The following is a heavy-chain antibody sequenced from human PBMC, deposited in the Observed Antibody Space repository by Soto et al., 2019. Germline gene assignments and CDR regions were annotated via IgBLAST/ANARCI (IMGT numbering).Heavy chain of an antibody. J-gene: IGHJ4*02. V-gene: IGHV3-23*01. CDR2: FRGLTGAT. CDR3: AKDRGGVNWPDFHS. CDR1: GFTFSNSA. D-gene: IGHD1-1*01. Sequence: EVHLLESGGGLVQPGGSLRLTCAASGFTFSNSALSWVRQAPGKGLEWVSIFRGLTGATYYADSVKGRFTISRDTSKQTLYLQMNSLRVEDTAVYYCAKDRGGVNWPDFHSWGQGTLVTVSS.